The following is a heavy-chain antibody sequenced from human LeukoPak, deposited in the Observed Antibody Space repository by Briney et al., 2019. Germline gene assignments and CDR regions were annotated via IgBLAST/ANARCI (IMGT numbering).Heavy chain of an antibody. CDR1: GDSIGSSSYY. D-gene: IGHD3-3*01. V-gene: IGHV4-39*07. Sequence: SETLSLTCTVSGDSIGSSSYYWGWVRQPPGKGLEWIGSIYYSGSTYYNPSLKSRVTISVDTSKNQFSLKLSSVTAADTAVYYCARGEYYDFWSGYYGPYDYWGQGTLVTVSS. CDR2: IYYSGST. CDR3: ARGEYYDFWSGYYGPYDY. J-gene: IGHJ4*02.